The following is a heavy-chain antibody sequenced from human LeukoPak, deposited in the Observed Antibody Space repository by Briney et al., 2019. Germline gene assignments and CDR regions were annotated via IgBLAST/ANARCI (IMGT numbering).Heavy chain of an antibody. V-gene: IGHV4-4*07. J-gene: IGHJ4*02. Sequence: SETLSLTCTVSGDSISTYYWTWIRQPAGKGLDWIGRVHTSGSTYNPSLKSRVTMSVDTSKNQLSLKVSSVTAADTAVYYCARGAGYNWNVLDYWGQGTLITVSS. CDR1: GDSISTYY. CDR3: ARGAGYNWNVLDY. CDR2: VHTSGST. D-gene: IGHD1-1*01.